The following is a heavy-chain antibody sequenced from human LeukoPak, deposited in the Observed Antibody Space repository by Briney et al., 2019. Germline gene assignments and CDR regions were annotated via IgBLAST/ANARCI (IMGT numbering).Heavy chain of an antibody. J-gene: IGHJ4*02. V-gene: IGHV3-48*02. CDR2: ITASGTAM. CDR1: GFTFSSYS. Sequence: PGGSLRLSCAAPGFTFSSYSMNWVRQAPGKGLEWVSHITASGTAMFYADSVKGRFTISRDNAKNSLYLQTNSLRDEDTAVYYCASSGSYRFDYWGQGTLVTVSS. D-gene: IGHD1-26*01. CDR3: ASSGSYRFDY.